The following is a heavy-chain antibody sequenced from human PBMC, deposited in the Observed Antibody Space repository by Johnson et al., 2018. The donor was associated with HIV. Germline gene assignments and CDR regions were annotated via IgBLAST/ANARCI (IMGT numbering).Heavy chain of an antibody. D-gene: IGHD1-26*01. V-gene: IGHV3-30*18. Sequence: VQLVESGGGVVQPGRSLRLSCVASGFTFSTYAMHWVRQAPGKGLEWVAVISYDGNNEYYAHSVKGRFTVSRDNSKNTLYLQMNSLRAEDTAVYYCAKEFPTRGPFDIWGQGTMVTVSS. CDR1: GFTFSTYA. J-gene: IGHJ3*02. CDR2: ISYDGNNE. CDR3: AKEFPTRGPFDI.